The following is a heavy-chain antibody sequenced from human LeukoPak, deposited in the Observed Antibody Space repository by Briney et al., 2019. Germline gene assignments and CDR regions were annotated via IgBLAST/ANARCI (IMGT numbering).Heavy chain of an antibody. CDR3: AKGGSGSYYKSGFDY. Sequence: GGSLRLSCAASGFTFDDYAMHWVRQAPGKGLEWVSGISWNSGSIGYADSVKGRFTISGDNAKNSLYLQMNSLRAEDTALYYCAKGGSGSYYKSGFDYWGQGTLVTVSS. D-gene: IGHD3-10*01. CDR2: ISWNSGSI. CDR1: GFTFDDYA. V-gene: IGHV3-9*01. J-gene: IGHJ4*02.